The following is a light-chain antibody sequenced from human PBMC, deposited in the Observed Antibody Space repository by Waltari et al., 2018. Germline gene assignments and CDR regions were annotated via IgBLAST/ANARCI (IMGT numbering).Light chain of an antibody. CDR2: RNN. CDR3: ASWDDDLSGVV. Sequence: QSLLTQPPSASGTPGQRVTISCSGSSSNIGSNFVYWYQQLPGTAPKLLMSRNNQRPSGVLDLISGSNSGTSASLAISGLRSEDEAEYYCASWDDDLSGVVFGGGNKVTVL. J-gene: IGLJ2*01. V-gene: IGLV1-47*01. CDR1: SSNIGSNF.